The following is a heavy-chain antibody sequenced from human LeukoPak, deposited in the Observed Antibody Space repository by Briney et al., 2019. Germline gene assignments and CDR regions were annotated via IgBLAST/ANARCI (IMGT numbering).Heavy chain of an antibody. CDR3: AKDGYNYGGNLDY. V-gene: IGHV3-30*02. CDR2: IRFDGNDK. CDR1: GFTFSSYG. Sequence: GGSLRLSCAASGFTFSSYGMHWVRQAPGEGLEWVTLIRFDGNDKYYADSVKGRFTISRDNSKHTLYLQMNSLRAEDTAVYYCAKDGYNYGGNLDYWGQGTLVTVSS. J-gene: IGHJ4*02. D-gene: IGHD5-18*01.